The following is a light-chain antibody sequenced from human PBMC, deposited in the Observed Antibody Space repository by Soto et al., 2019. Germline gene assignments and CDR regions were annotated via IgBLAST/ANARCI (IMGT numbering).Light chain of an antibody. CDR2: GAS. J-gene: IGKJ1*01. V-gene: IGKV3-20*01. CDR3: QQYGRSPWT. Sequence: EIVLTQSPGTLSLSPGERATLSCRASQSVTNNYLAWYQQKPSQAPRLLIFGASSRAAGIPDRFSGSGSGTDFTLAIGRPEPEDFAVYYCQQYGRSPWTFGQGTKVDIK. CDR1: QSVTNNY.